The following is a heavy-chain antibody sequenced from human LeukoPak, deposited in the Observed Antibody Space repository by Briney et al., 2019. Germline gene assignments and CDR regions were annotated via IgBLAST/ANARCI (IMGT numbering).Heavy chain of an antibody. CDR2: INHNGNVN. CDR1: GLTFSSSW. CDR3: ARGGGLDV. V-gene: IGHV3-7*03. J-gene: IGHJ6*02. D-gene: IGHD3-16*01. Sequence: PPGGSLRLSCAVSGLTFSSSWMDWVRQAPGKGLEWVASINHNGNVNYYVDSVKGRFTISRDNAKNSLYLQMSNLRAEDTAVYFCARGGGLDVWGQGATVTVSS.